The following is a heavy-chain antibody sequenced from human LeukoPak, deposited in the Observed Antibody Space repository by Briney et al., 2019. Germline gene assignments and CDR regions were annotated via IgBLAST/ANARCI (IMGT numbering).Heavy chain of an antibody. D-gene: IGHD3-16*01. CDR2: ISSSSSYI. CDR1: GFTFSSYS. CDR3: ARDWGYYYYYGMDV. Sequence: GGSLRLSCAASGFTFSSYSMNWVRQAPGKGLEWISSISSSSSYIYYADSVKGRFTISRDNAKNSLYLQMNSLRAEDTAVYYCARDWGYYYYYGMDVWGQGTTVTVSS. J-gene: IGHJ6*02. V-gene: IGHV3-21*01.